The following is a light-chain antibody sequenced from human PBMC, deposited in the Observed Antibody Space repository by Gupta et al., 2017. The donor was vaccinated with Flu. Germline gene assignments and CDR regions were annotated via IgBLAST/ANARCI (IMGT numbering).Light chain of an antibody. Sequence: QAAMTQPPPPPGSPGQSVTISCPGTSSDVGGYNYVPWYQQHAGKAPNLMIYEVSKRPSGVPDRFSGAKSGNTAALTVSGRQAEDEADYYCSSEAGSNNVVFGGGTKLTVL. CDR2: EVS. CDR1: SSDVGGYNY. V-gene: IGLV2-8*01. CDR3: SSEAGSNNVV. J-gene: IGLJ2*01.